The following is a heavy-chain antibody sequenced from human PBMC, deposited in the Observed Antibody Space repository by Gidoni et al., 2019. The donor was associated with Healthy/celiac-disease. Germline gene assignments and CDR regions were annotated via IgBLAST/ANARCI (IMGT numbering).Heavy chain of an antibody. Sequence: QVQLVQSGAEVKQPGASVKTSCKASGGTFSSSAITWVRQAPGQGLEWMCGIIPILGTPNYAQKVQGRVTITADESTSTAYIELSSLRSEDTAVYYCASPYDCSSTSFYSVYYGMDVWGQGTTVTVSS. CDR1: GGTFSSSA. CDR2: IIPILGTP. CDR3: ASPYDCSSTSFYSVYYGMDV. J-gene: IGHJ6*02. D-gene: IGHD2-2*01. V-gene: IGHV1-69*01.